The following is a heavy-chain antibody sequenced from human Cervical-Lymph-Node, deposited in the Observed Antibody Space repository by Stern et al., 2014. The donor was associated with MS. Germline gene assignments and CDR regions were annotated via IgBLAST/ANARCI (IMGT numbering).Heavy chain of an antibody. Sequence: QVQLVESGSELKKPGASVNVSCKASGYTFTTYAMKWVRKAPGQGLEWMGWINTKTGHATYARGFTGRFVFSLDTSVSTAYLQISSLQAEDTAVYYCAIVRSGDYPYWGQGTLVTVSS. CDR3: AIVRSGDYPY. D-gene: IGHD2-21*02. CDR1: GYTFTTYA. J-gene: IGHJ4*02. V-gene: IGHV7-4-1*02. CDR2: INTKTGHA.